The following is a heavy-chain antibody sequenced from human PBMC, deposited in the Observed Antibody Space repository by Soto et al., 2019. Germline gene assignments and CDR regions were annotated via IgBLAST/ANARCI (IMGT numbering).Heavy chain of an antibody. D-gene: IGHD3-22*01. CDR3: VKPHPSHYDSSVYSAS. CDR1: GGSISSGGYS. Sequence: SETLSLTCAVSGGSISSGGYSWSWIRQPPGKGLEWIGYIYHSGSTYYNPSLKSRVTISVDRSKNQFSLKLSSVTAADTALYFCVKPHPSHYDSSVYSASWGQEILVPVPP. CDR2: IYHSGST. J-gene: IGHJ4*02. V-gene: IGHV4-30-2*01.